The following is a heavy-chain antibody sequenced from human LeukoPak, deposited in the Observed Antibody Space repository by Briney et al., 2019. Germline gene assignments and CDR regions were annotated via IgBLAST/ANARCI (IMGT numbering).Heavy chain of an antibody. V-gene: IGHV4-59*01. D-gene: IGHD3-10*01. CDR1: GGSISSYY. CDR3: GTGSGNFYNSDFDY. Sequence: PSETLSLTCTVSGGSISSYYWSWIRQPPGKGLEWIGYIYYSGTTYYNPSLKSRVTISVDTSKNQFSLKLSSVTAADTAVYYCGTGSGNFYNSDFDYWGQGTLVTVSS. CDR2: IYYSGTT. J-gene: IGHJ4*02.